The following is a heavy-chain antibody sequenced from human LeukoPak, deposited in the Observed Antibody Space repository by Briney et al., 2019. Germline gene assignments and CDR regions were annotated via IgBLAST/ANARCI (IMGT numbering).Heavy chain of an antibody. J-gene: IGHJ6*04. CDR3: ARYGSRDGDYYYYGMDV. CDR1: GGTFIIYA. D-gene: IGHD5-24*01. CDR2: IIPIFGTA. V-gene: IGHV1-69*13. Sequence: ASVKVSCKASGGTFIIYAISWVRQAPGQGLEWMGGIIPIFGTANYAQKFQGRVTITADESTSTAYMELSSLRSEDTAVYYCARYGSRDGDYYYYGMDVWGKGTTVTVSS.